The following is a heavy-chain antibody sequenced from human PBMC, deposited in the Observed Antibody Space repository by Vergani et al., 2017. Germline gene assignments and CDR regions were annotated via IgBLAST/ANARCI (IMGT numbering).Heavy chain of an antibody. D-gene: IGHD3-9*01. Sequence: QVQLQESGPGLVKPSETLSLTCAVSGFSIDNGYYWDWIRQPPGKGLEWIGSIYRTGRTHFNPSLKSRVTISVDTSNNHFSLRLNSLTAADTAVYYCARRSGVVYYIFIGTQYFFDFWGQGTLVTVSS. J-gene: IGHJ4*02. CDR2: IYRTGRT. CDR1: GFSIDNGYY. V-gene: IGHV4-38-2*01. CDR3: ARRSGVVYYIFIGTQYFFDF.